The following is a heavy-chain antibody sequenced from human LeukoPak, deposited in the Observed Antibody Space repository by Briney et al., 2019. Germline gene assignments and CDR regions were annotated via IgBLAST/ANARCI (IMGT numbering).Heavy chain of an antibody. J-gene: IGHJ4*02. D-gene: IGHD3-10*01. Sequence: SETLPLTCTVSGGSISSYYWSWIRQPPGKGLEWIAYIYYSGSTNYNPSLKSRVTISVDTSKNQFSLKLSSVTAADTAVYYCARRYGSGSSGTFDYWGQGTLVTVSS. CDR1: GGSISSYY. V-gene: IGHV4-59*01. CDR3: ARRYGSGSSGTFDY. CDR2: IYYSGST.